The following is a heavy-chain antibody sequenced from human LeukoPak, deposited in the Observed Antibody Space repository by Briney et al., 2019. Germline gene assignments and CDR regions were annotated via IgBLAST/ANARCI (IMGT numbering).Heavy chain of an antibody. D-gene: IGHD3-16*02. CDR3: ARGRYYDYVWGSYRPGGFDY. CDR1: GYTFTGYY. Sequence: GASVKVSCKASGYTFTGYYLHWVRQAPGQGLEWMGWINPNSGGTDYAQKFQGRVTMTRDTSINTACMELSRLRSDDTAVYYCARGRYYDYVWGSYRPGGFDYWGQGTLVTVSS. V-gene: IGHV1-2*02. CDR2: INPNSGGT. J-gene: IGHJ4*02.